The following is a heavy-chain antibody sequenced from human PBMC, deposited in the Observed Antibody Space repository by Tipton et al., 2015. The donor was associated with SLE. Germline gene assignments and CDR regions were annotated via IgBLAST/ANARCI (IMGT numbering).Heavy chain of an antibody. CDR3: ATDGSYYGFNI. CDR1: GFTFSSHW. V-gene: IGHV3-74*01. D-gene: IGHD1-26*01. CDR2: ISRDGSNT. Sequence: SLRLSCAASGFTFSSHWMYWVRHAPGKGLVWVSRISRDGSNTYYADSVEGRFTISRDNAKNSLYLQMNSLRAEDTAVYYCATDGSYYGFNIWGQGTMVTVSS. J-gene: IGHJ3*02.